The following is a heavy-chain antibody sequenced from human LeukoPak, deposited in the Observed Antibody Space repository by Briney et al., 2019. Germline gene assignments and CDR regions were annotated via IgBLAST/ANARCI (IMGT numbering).Heavy chain of an antibody. CDR1: GFIFNNYA. Sequence: GGSLRLSCVASGFIFNNYAMSWVRQAPGKGLEWVSSISGSGDNTYYADSVKGRLTISRDNSKNTLYLQMNSLRAEDTAVYYCAKADQIVVVPAAIPEGFDYWGQGTLVTVSS. V-gene: IGHV3-23*01. CDR2: ISGSGDNT. CDR3: AKADQIVVVPAAIPEGFDY. D-gene: IGHD2-2*01. J-gene: IGHJ4*02.